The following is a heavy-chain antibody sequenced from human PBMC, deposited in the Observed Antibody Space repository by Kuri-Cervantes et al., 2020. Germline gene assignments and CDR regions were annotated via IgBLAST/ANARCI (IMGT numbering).Heavy chain of an antibody. D-gene: IGHD5-18*01. Sequence: GESLKISCAASGFTFSSYGMHWVRQAPGKGLEWVAVISYDGSNKYYADSVKGRFTISRDNSKNMLYLQMNSLRAEDTAVYYCAKVSEQLPPDYWGQGTLVTVSS. J-gene: IGHJ4*02. CDR1: GFTFSSYG. CDR2: ISYDGSNK. V-gene: IGHV3-30*18. CDR3: AKVSEQLPPDY.